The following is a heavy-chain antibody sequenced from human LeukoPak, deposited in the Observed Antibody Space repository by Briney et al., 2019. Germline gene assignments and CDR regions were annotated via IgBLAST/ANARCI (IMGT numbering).Heavy chain of an antibody. J-gene: IGHJ6*03. CDR2: INPSGGST. CDR1: GYTFTSYY. V-gene: IGHV1-46*01. Sequence: ASVKVSCKASGYTFTSYYMHWVRQAPGQGPEWMGIINPSGGSTSYAQKFQGRVTMTRDMSTSTVYMELSSLRSEDTAVYYCARDGAENNSYGHLTYYYYYMDVWGKGTTVTVSS. CDR3: ARDGAENNSYGHLTYYYYYMDV. D-gene: IGHD5-18*01.